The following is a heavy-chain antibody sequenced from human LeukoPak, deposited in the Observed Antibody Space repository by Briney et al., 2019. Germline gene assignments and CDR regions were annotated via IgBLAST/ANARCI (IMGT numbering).Heavy chain of an antibody. Sequence: GSLRLSCVGSEFTFSSYSMSWVRQSPGKGLEWIGYIYYSGSTNYNPSLKSRVTISVDTSKNQFSLKLSSVTAADTAVYYCARGIMVRGVPPYYYYGMDVWGQGTTVTVSS. CDR1: EFTFSSYS. CDR3: ARGIMVRGVPPYYYYGMDV. J-gene: IGHJ6*02. CDR2: IYYSGST. V-gene: IGHV4-59*01. D-gene: IGHD3-10*01.